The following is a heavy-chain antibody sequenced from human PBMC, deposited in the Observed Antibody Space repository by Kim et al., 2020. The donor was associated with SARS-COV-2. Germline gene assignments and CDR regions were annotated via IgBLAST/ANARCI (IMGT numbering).Heavy chain of an antibody. V-gene: IGHV3-30-3*01. D-gene: IGHD1-26*01. CDR3: ARDLSGSYSIDY. CDR1: GFTFSSFA. Sequence: GGSLRLSCAGSGFTFSSFALHWVRQAPGKGLEWVAVISPDGSKKYYADSVKGRFIISRDNSKNTLYVQMNSLRAEDTAVYYCARDLSGSYSIDYWGQGTLVTVSS. J-gene: IGHJ4*02. CDR2: ISPDGSKK.